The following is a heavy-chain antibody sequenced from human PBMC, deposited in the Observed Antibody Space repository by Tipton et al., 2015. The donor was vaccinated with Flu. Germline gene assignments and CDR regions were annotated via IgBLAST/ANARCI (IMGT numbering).Heavy chain of an antibody. J-gene: IGHJ6*02. CDR3: ARVSSSSGYFRYYYYYGMDV. V-gene: IGHV4-38-2*02. D-gene: IGHD3-22*01. CDR2: VYHGGTT. CDR1: GYSISTRYY. Sequence: TLSLTCTVSGYSISTRYYWGWIRQPPGKGLEWIGCVYHGGTTYYNPSLRSRVAISLDTFKNQFSLKLTSVTAADTAVYYCARVSSSSGYFRYYYYYGMDVWGQGP.